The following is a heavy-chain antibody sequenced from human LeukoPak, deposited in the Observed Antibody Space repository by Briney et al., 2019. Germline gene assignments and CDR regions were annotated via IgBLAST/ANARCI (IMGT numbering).Heavy chain of an antibody. Sequence: SETLSLTCTVSGGSISSGRYYWSWIRQTAGKGLEWIGRVSTSGSTNYNPSLKSRVTISVDTSKNQFSLKLSSVTAADTAVYYCASAIGSGYYYDYWGQGTLVTVSS. J-gene: IGHJ4*02. CDR3: ASAIGSGYYYDY. D-gene: IGHD3-22*01. CDR1: GGSISSGRYY. V-gene: IGHV4-61*02. CDR2: VSTSGST.